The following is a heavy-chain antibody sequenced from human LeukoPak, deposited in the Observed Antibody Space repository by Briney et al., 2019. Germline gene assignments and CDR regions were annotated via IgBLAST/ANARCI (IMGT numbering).Heavy chain of an antibody. CDR3: ARGGSYHHDAFDI. J-gene: IGHJ3*02. Sequence: PSETLPLTCTASGRSISSNYWSWIRQPAGKGMEWIGRIYTSGSTDYNPSLKSRVTMSVDTSKTQFSLNLSSVTAADTAVYYCARGGSYHHDAFDIWGQGTMVTVSS. V-gene: IGHV4-4*07. CDR2: IYTSGST. CDR1: GRSISSNY. D-gene: IGHD1-26*01.